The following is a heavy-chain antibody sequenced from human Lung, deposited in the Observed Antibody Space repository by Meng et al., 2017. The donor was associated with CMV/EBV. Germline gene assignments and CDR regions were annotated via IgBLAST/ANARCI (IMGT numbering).Heavy chain of an antibody. D-gene: IGHD6-13*01. Sequence: GGSLRLXCAASEFTFSNYAMSWVRQAPGRGLEWVSAITASGGSTYYTDSVKGRFTVSRDNSKNTLYLQMNNLRAEDTAVFYCAKAFSASWYREYDDYWGQGALVTVSS. V-gene: IGHV3-23*01. CDR2: ITASGGST. CDR1: EFTFSNYA. J-gene: IGHJ4*02. CDR3: AKAFSASWYREYDDY.